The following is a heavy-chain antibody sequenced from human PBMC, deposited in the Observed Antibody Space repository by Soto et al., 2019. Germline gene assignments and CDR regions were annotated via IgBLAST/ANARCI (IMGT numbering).Heavy chain of an antibody. Sequence: PSETLSLTCPVSGGSLSGNRYYWGWLRQPPGKGLEWIGSIYHRGSTDYNPSLQGRVTMTTDTSTSTAYMELRSLRSDDTAVYYCARDRGYYYGMDVWGQGTTVTVSS. CDR2: IYHRGST. J-gene: IGHJ6*02. CDR1: GGSLSGNRYY. V-gene: IGHV4-39*02. CDR3: ARDRGYYYGMDV.